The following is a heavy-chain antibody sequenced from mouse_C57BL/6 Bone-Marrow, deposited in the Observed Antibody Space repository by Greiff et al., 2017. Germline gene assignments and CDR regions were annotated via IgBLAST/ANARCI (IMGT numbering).Heavy chain of an antibody. Sequence: QVQLQQPGAELVKPGASVKLSCKASGYTFTSYWMHWVKQRPGQGLEWIGMIHPNSGSTNYNEKFKSKATLTVDKSSSTAYMQLSSLTSEDSAVYYCARAMDDYGSSDYWGQGTTLTVSS. V-gene: IGHV1-64*01. CDR3: ARAMDDYGSSDY. CDR2: IHPNSGST. CDR1: GYTFTSYW. J-gene: IGHJ2*01. D-gene: IGHD1-1*01.